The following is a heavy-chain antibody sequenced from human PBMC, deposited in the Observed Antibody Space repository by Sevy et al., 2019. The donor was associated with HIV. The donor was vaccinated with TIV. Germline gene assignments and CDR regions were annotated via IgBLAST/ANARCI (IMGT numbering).Heavy chain of an antibody. V-gene: IGHV1-18*01. Sequence: ASVKVSCKASGYTXTSXGITXVRRAPGQGXEWLGWISTXNKNYAQKLQGRVTMTTDTSTSTVYMELRSLRSDDTAVYYCAXXXXXSXGPXXXXXXWGQXXLVTVSS. CDR1: GYTXTSXG. CDR2: ISTXNK. CDR3: AXXXXXSXGPXXXXXX. J-gene: IGHJ5*02.